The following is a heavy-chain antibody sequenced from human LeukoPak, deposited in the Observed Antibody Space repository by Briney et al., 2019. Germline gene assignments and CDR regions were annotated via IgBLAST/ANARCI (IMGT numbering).Heavy chain of an antibody. CDR1: GGSISSSSYY. CDR2: IYYSGST. CDR3: ARGREEDYYDSSLNDY. Sequence: SETLSLTCTVFGGSISSSSYYWGWIRQPPGKGLEWLGSIYYSGSTYYNPSLESRVTISVDTSKNQFSLKLSSVTAADTAVYYCARGREEDYYDSSLNDYWGQGTLVTVSS. D-gene: IGHD3-22*01. J-gene: IGHJ4*02. V-gene: IGHV4-39*07.